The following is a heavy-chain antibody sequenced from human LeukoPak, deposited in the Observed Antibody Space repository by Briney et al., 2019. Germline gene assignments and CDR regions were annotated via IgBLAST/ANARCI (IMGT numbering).Heavy chain of an antibody. V-gene: IGHV4-59*08. D-gene: IGHD5-18*01. Sequence: PSETLSLTCSVSGGSISSYYWSWIRQPPGKGLECIGYIHYSGRTNYNPSRKSRVTISVDTSKNQFSLKLSSVTAADTAVYYCARQGQLSEYYYYGMDVWGQGTTVTVSS. J-gene: IGHJ6*02. CDR1: GGSISSYY. CDR2: IHYSGRT. CDR3: ARQGQLSEYYYYGMDV.